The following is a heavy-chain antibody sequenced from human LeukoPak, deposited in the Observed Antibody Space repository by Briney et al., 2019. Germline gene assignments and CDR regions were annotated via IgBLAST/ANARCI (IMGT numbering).Heavy chain of an antibody. CDR3: ARDMYYDSSGRNWFDP. J-gene: IGHJ5*02. V-gene: IGHV4-61*02. D-gene: IGHD3-22*01. CDR1: GGSISSGSYY. Sequence: SQTLSLTCTLSGGSISSGSYYWSWIRQPAGKRLEWIGRIYTSGSPNYNSSLKSRVTISVDTSKNQFSLKLSSATAADTAVYYCARDMYYDSSGRNWFDPWGQGTLVTVSS. CDR2: IYTSGSP.